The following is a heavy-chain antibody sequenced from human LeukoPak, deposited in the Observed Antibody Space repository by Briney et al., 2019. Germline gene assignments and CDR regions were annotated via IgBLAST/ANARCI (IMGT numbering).Heavy chain of an antibody. J-gene: IGHJ4*02. CDR2: ISWNSGSI. V-gene: IGHV3-9*01. CDR1: GFIFNNCA. D-gene: IGHD6-19*01. Sequence: GGSLRLSCAGSGFIFNNCAMHWVRQPPGKGLEWVSGISWNSGSIDYADSVKGRFTISRDNAKNSLYLQMNSLRVEDTAFYYCAKDNRRHYTSGPNPDSLHWGQGALVTVSS. CDR3: AKDNRRHYTSGPNPDSLH.